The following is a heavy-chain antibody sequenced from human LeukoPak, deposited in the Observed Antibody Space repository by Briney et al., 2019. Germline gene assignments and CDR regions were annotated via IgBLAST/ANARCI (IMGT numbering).Heavy chain of an antibody. D-gene: IGHD3-9*01. CDR2: ISSSSSYI. V-gene: IGHV3-21*01. CDR3: ARDRRYFDWLLPTHDAFDI. Sequence: GGSLRLSCAASGFTFSSYSMNWVRQAPGKGLEWVSSISSSSSYIYYADSVKGRFTISRDNAKNSLYLQMNSLRAEDTAVYYCARDRRYFDWLLPTHDAFDIWGQGTMVTVSS. J-gene: IGHJ3*02. CDR1: GFTFSSYS.